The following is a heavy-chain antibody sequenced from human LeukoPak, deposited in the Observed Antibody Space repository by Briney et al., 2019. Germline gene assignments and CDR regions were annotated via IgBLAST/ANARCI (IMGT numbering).Heavy chain of an antibody. CDR1: GYTLTELS. V-gene: IGHV1-24*01. D-gene: IGHD6-13*01. Sequence: GASVKVSCKVSGYTLTELSMHWVRQAPGKGLEWVGGFDPEDGETIYAQKFQGRVTMTEDTSTDTAYMELSSLRSEDTAVYYCATPPRTIAAAGTLQFDYWGQGTLVTVSS. J-gene: IGHJ4*02. CDR3: ATPPRTIAAAGTLQFDY. CDR2: FDPEDGET.